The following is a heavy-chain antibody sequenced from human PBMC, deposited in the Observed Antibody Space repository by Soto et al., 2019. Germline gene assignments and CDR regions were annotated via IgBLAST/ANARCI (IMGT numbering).Heavy chain of an antibody. CDR3: ARHSNRNYGLYYFDY. V-gene: IGHV4-39*01. Sequence: SETLSLTCSVSGDSTTSDAYYWGWIRQPPGKGLEWLGSIYYSGYTYYNPSLKSRVTISVDRSRNQFSLNLRSVTAADTAVYYCARHSNRNYGLYYFDYWGLGALVTVSS. CDR1: GDSTTSDAYY. D-gene: IGHD4-4*01. CDR2: IYYSGYT. J-gene: IGHJ4*02.